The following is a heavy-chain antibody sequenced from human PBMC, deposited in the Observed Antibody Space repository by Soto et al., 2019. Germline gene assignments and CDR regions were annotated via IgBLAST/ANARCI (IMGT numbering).Heavy chain of an antibody. J-gene: IGHJ6*03. CDR1: GFTFSGSA. D-gene: IGHD2-2*01. V-gene: IGHV3-73*01. CDR3: TRAPPYCSSTSCYGGSYYYYYMDV. Sequence: GGSLRLSCAASGFTFSGSAMHWVRQASGKGLEWVGRIRSKANSYATVYAASVKGRFTISRDDSKNTAYLQRNSLKTEDTAVYYCTRAPPYCSSTSCYGGSYYYYYMDVWGKGTTVTVSS. CDR2: IRSKANSYAT.